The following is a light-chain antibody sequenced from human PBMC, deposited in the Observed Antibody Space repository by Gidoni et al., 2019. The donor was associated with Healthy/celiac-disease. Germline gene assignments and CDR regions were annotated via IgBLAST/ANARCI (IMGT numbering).Light chain of an antibody. CDR1: QSISSW. CDR3: QQYNSYPCT. V-gene: IGKV1-5*03. Sequence: DIQMTKSPSTLSASVGVRVTITCRASQSISSWLDWYQQKPGQAPKLLIYKASSLESGVPSRFSGSGSGTEFTLTISSLQPDDFATYYCQQYNSYPCTFGQGTKLEIK. J-gene: IGKJ2*02. CDR2: KAS.